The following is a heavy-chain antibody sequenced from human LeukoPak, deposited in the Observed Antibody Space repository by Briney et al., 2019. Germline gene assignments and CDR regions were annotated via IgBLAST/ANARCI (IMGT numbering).Heavy chain of an antibody. D-gene: IGHD3-22*01. J-gene: IGHJ3*02. Sequence: GGSLRLSCAASGFTFSSYWMSWVRQAPGKGLEWVANIKQDGSEKYYVDSVKGRFTISRDNAKNSLYLQMNSLRAEDMAVYYCARDLTTMIVVGAFDIWGQGTMVTVSS. CDR1: GFTFSSYW. V-gene: IGHV3-7*01. CDR3: ARDLTTMIVVGAFDI. CDR2: IKQDGSEK.